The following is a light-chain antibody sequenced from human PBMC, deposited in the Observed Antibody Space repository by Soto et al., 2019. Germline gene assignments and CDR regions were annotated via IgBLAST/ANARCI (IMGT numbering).Light chain of an antibody. V-gene: IGKV3-15*01. CDR1: QFVSSR. CDR3: QQRSNWPT. J-gene: IGKJ5*01. Sequence: IALTKSLATLSASPEERVTLSFRASQFVSSRLAWYQQRPGQVPRLLIYDTSTRAPGISARFSGSGSGTEFTLTISSLQSEDFAVYYCQQRSNWPTFGQGTRLEIK. CDR2: DTS.